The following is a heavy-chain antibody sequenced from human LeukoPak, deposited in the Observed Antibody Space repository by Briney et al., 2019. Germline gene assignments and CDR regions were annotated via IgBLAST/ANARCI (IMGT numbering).Heavy chain of an antibody. CDR2: IYYNGNT. Sequence: SETLSLTCSVSDGSINSYYWNWIRRPPGKGLEWIGYIYYNGNTNYSPSLKSRVTMSVDTSKNLFSLKVSSVTAADTAVYYCAKFTSRAFDYWGQGSQVTVSS. V-gene: IGHV4-59*01. J-gene: IGHJ4*02. CDR3: AKFTSRAFDY. CDR1: DGSINSYY.